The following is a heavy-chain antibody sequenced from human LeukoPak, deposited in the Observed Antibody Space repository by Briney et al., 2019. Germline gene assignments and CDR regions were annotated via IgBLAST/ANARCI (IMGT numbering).Heavy chain of an antibody. CDR1: GHTFSNYY. Sequence: GASVKVSCKASGHTFSNYYIHWVRQAPGQGLEWIGWINPNSGDTNYAQKFQDRVTMTRDTSISTAYMELSRLRSDDTAVYYCARGETYTYDYWGQGTLVTVSS. V-gene: IGHV1-2*02. J-gene: IGHJ4*02. CDR2: INPNSGDT. CDR3: ARGETYTYDY. D-gene: IGHD2-2*02.